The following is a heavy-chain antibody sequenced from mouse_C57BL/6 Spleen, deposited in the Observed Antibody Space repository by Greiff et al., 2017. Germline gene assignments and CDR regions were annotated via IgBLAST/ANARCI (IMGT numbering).Heavy chain of an antibody. CDR2: ISSGSSTL. D-gene: IGHD2-4*01. CDR1: GFTFSDYG. CDR3: AMLYDYPRDY. Sequence: EVKLVESGGGLVKPGGSLKLSCAASGFTFSDYGMHWVRQAPEKGLEWVAYISSGSSTLYYADTVKGRFTISRDNAKNTLFLQMTSLRSEDTAMYYCAMLYDYPRDYWGQGPTLTVSS. J-gene: IGHJ2*01. V-gene: IGHV5-17*01.